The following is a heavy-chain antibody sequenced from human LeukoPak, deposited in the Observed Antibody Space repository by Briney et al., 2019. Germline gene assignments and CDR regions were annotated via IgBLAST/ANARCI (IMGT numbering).Heavy chain of an antibody. V-gene: IGHV3-30*03. D-gene: IGHD2-8*01. CDR2: ISHDGSEK. J-gene: IGHJ5*02. CDR1: GFTFSTYG. Sequence: AGGSLRLSCVASGFTFSTYGMHWVRQVPGKGLEWAAVISHDGSEKYYADPVKGRFTISRDNAKSTLYLQMNSLTVEDTAVYYCLRVDDTNGHNWFDPWGQGTLVTVSS. CDR3: LRVDDTNGHNWFDP.